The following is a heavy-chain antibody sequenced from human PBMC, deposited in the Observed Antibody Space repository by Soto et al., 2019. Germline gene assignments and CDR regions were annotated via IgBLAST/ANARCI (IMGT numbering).Heavy chain of an antibody. D-gene: IGHD6-6*01. Sequence: QVQLVESGGGVVQPGRSLRLSCAASGFTFSSYGMHWVRQAPGKGLEWVAVIWYDGSNKYYADSVKGRFTISRDNSKNTLYLQMNSLRAEDTAVYYCARDTAWWEEQLVFNWFDPWGQGTLVTVSS. V-gene: IGHV3-33*01. CDR2: IWYDGSNK. CDR3: ARDTAWWEEQLVFNWFDP. J-gene: IGHJ5*02. CDR1: GFTFSSYG.